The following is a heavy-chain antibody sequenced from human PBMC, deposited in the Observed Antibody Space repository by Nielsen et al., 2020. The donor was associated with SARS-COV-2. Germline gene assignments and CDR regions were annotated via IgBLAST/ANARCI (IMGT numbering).Heavy chain of an antibody. Sequence: GESLKISCAASGFTFRDYYMSWIRQAPGKGLEWVSYISSSGSTIYYADSVKGRFTISRDNAKNSLYLQMNSLRAEDTAVYYCARVGGRYQLLGGYWGQGTLVTVSS. J-gene: IGHJ4*02. CDR3: ARVGGRYQLLGGY. D-gene: IGHD2-2*01. CDR2: ISSSGSTI. CDR1: GFTFRDYY. V-gene: IGHV3-11*04.